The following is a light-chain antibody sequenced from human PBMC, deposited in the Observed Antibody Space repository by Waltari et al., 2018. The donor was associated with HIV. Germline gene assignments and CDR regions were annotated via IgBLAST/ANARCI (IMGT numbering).Light chain of an antibody. CDR1: SSDVGGYNY. Sequence: QSALTQPASVSGSPGQSITISCTGTSSDVGGYNYVSWYQQHPGKAPKLMIYKVSNRPSGVSNRFSGSKSGNTASLTISGLQAEDEADYYCSSYTSSSTLYVVFGGGTKLTVL. CDR3: SSYTSSSTLYVV. J-gene: IGLJ2*01. V-gene: IGLV2-14*01. CDR2: KVS.